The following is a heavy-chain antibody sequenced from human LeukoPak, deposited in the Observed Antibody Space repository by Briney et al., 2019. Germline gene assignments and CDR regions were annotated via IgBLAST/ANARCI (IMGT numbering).Heavy chain of an antibody. V-gene: IGHV1-18*01. D-gene: IGHD1-26*01. CDR1: GYTFTSYG. Sequence: ASVKVSSKASGYTFTSYGISWVRQAPGQGLEWMGWISAYNGNTNYAQKLQGRVTMTTDTSTSTAYMELRSLRSDDTAVYYCARSPWEAGLYYFDYWGQGTLVTVSS. CDR2: ISAYNGNT. CDR3: ARSPWEAGLYYFDY. J-gene: IGHJ4*02.